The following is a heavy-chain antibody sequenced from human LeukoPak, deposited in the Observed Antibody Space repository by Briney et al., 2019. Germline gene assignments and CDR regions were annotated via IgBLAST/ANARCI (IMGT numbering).Heavy chain of an antibody. CDR2: INHSGNT. D-gene: IGHD3-10*01. CDR1: GGSFSGYY. V-gene: IGHV4-34*01. J-gene: IGHJ3*02. CDR3: ARGPRELLYDAFDI. Sequence: NPSETLSLTCAVYGGSFSGYYWSWIRQPPGKGLEWIGEINHSGNTNYNPSLKSRVTISVDTSKNQFLLKLSSVTAADTAVYYCARGPRELLYDAFDIWGQGTMVTVSS.